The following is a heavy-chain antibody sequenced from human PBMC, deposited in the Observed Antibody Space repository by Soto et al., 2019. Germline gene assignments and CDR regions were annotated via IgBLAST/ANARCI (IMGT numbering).Heavy chain of an antibody. CDR2: ISAYNGNT. CDR3: ARDLEAAKLLWFRELSLGAFDI. J-gene: IGHJ3*02. Sequence: QVQLVQSGAEVKKPGASVKVSCKASGYTFTSYGISWVRQAPGQGLEWMGWISAYNGNTNYAQKLQGRVTMTTDTATSTGYMELRRRRSDDTAVYYCARDLEAAKLLWFRELSLGAFDIWGQGTMVTVSS. D-gene: IGHD3-10*01. V-gene: IGHV1-18*01. CDR1: GYTFTSYG.